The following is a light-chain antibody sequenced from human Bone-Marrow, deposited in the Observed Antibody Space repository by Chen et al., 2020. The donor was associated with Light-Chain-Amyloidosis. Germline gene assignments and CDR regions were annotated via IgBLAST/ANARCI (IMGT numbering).Light chain of an antibody. V-gene: IGLV2-8*01. CDR2: EFT. CDR3: GSYAGTNNWI. CDR1: SFDY. Sequence: QTALTQPPSASGAPGHSVTISCTGFSFDYVSWYQQHPGKAPKLLIYEFTKRPSGVPARFSGTRSGTTASLTVSGLQAEDEADYHCGSYAGTNNWIFGGGTKLTVL. J-gene: IGLJ2*01.